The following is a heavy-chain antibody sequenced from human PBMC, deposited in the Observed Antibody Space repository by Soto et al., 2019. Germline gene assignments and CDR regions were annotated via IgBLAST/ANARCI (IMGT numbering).Heavy chain of an antibody. CDR3: ARDWASSGWYMMFDP. V-gene: IGHV4-59*01. J-gene: IGHJ5*02. D-gene: IGHD6-19*01. Sequence: SETLSLTCTVSGGSISSYYWSWIRQPPGKGLEWIGYIYYSGSTNYNLSLKSRVTISVDTSKNQFSLKLSSVTAADTAVYYCARDWASSGWYMMFDPWGQGTLVTVSS. CDR1: GGSISSYY. CDR2: IYYSGST.